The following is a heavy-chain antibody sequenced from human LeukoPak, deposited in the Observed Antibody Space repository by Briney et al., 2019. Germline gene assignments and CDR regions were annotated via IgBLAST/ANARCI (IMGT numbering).Heavy chain of an antibody. CDR1: GGSLRSYY. V-gene: IGHV4-4*07. CDR3: ARESAYAVPDY. Sequence: SETLSLTCTVSGGSLRSYYWSWIRQPAGKGREWFGRIYSSGSTNYNPSLKSRVTMSVDTSENQVSLKLSSVTAADTAVYYCARESAYAVPDYWGQGSLVTVSS. D-gene: IGHD6-19*01. CDR2: IYSSGST. J-gene: IGHJ4*02.